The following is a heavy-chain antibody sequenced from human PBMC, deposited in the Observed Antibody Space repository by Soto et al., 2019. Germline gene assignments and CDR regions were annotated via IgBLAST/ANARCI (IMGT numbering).Heavy chain of an antibody. CDR1: GLHISGYA. CDR3: ARDGGGVYGDYVDYYYYYGMDV. Sequence: GGSQRLSWAAAGLHISGYAMHWVRQAPGKGLEWVAVISYDGSNKYYADSVRGRFTISRDNSKNTLYLQMNSLRAEDTAVYYCARDGGGVYGDYVDYYYYYGMDVWGQGTTVTVSS. V-gene: IGHV3-30-3*01. J-gene: IGHJ6*02. CDR2: ISYDGSNK. D-gene: IGHD4-17*01.